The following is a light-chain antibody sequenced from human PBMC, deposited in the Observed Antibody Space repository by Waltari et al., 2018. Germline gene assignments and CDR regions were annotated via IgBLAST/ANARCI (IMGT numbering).Light chain of an antibody. J-gene: IGKJ4*01. CDR1: QSVSSD. CDR2: GTY. V-gene: IGKV3-15*01. CDR3: QQYNRWPLT. Sequence: TLMTQTPASLSVSLGERATLSCRASQSVSSDIAWYQQKPGQAPRLLIDGTYTRATGIPARFSGSGSGTEFTLIITSIQSEDFALYFCQQYNRWPLTFGGGTKVEIK.